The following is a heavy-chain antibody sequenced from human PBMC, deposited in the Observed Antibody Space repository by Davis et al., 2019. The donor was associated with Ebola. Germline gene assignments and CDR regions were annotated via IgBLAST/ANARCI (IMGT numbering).Heavy chain of an antibody. J-gene: IGHJ3*02. CDR1: GFTFDDNA. CDR2: ISWNSGYI. CDR3: AKTQGVEPTYDAFDI. V-gene: IGHV3-9*01. Sequence: SLKISCVASGFTFDDNAMHWVRQAPGKGLEWVAGISWNSGYIRYRDSVKGRFTISRDNSKNTLYLQMNSLRGEDTAVYYCAKTQGVEPTYDAFDIWGQGTMVTVSS. D-gene: IGHD3-3*01.